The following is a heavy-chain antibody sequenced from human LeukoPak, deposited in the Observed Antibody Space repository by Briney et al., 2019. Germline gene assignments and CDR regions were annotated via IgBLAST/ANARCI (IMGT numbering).Heavy chain of an antibody. V-gene: IGHV4-39*01. Sequence: SETLSLTCAVSGGSISTSYSWGWIRQPPGKGLEWIGTIYYTGDTYYNPSLKSRVTMSVDTSKNQFSLRLSSVTAADTAVYYCARRRYGDGYKRAVFFDYWGLGTLVTVSS. CDR2: IYYTGDT. D-gene: IGHD5-24*01. J-gene: IGHJ4*02. CDR3: ARRRYGDGYKRAVFFDY. CDR1: GGSISTSYS.